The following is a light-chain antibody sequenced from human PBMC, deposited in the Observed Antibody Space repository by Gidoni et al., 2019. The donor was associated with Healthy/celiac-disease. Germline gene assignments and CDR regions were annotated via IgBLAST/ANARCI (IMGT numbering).Light chain of an antibody. J-gene: IGKJ1*01. CDR3: QQYNSYPGT. V-gene: IGKV1-5*01. CDR2: DAS. CDR1: QSISSW. Sequence: DIQMPQSPSTLSASVGNRVTITCRASQSISSWLAWYQQKPGKAPKLLIYDASSLESGVPSRCSGRGSGTEFTLTISSLQPDDFATYYCQQYNSYPGTFGQGTKVEIK.